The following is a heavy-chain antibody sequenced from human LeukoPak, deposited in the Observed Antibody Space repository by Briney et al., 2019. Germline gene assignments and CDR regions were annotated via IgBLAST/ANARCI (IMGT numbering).Heavy chain of an antibody. Sequence: PSETLSLTCAVYGGSFSGYYWSWIRQPPGKGLEWIGEINHSGSTNYNPSLKSRVTISVDTSKNQFSLELSSVTAADTAVYYCAGISGYYYNDAFDIWGQGTMVTVSS. V-gene: IGHV4-34*01. D-gene: IGHD3-22*01. CDR2: INHSGST. CDR1: GGSFSGYY. J-gene: IGHJ3*02. CDR3: AGISGYYYNDAFDI.